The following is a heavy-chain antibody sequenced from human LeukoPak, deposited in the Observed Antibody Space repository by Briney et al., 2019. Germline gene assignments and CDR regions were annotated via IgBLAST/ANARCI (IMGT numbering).Heavy chain of an antibody. CDR3: ARDGGPQGNWFDP. V-gene: IGHV4-59*12. CDR2: IYYSGST. CDR1: GGSISRYF. J-gene: IGHJ5*02. D-gene: IGHD3-16*01. Sequence: SETLSLTCTVSGGSISRYFWSWIRQPPGKGLEWIGYIYYSGSTYYNPSLKSRVAISVDTSKNQFSLKLSSVTAADTAVYYCARDGGPQGNWFDPWGQGTLVTVSS.